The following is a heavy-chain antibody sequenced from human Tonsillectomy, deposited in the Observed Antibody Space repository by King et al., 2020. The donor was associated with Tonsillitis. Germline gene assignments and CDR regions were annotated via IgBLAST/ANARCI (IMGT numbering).Heavy chain of an antibody. CDR2: INPSDGST. D-gene: IGHD1-1*01. CDR3: ATLRRGTWGLMAGNWRIPHYLDY. CDR1: GYTFTKYF. V-gene: IGHV1-46*03. J-gene: IGHJ4*02. Sequence: VQLVESGAEVKKPGASVKVSCKASGYTFTKYFMHWVRQAPGQGLEWMGVINPSDGSTSYAQKFQGRVTMTRDTSTSTVYLELSSLRSEDTAVYYCATLRRGTWGLMAGNWRIPHYLDYWGQGSLVTVSS.